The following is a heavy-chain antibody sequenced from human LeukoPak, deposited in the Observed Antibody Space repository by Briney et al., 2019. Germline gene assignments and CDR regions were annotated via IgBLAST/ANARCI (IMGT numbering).Heavy chain of an antibody. CDR3: ARDPPYV. CDR2: ISYDGSNK. Sequence: GGSLRLSCAASGSTFSRYAMHWVRQAPGKGLECVAVISYDGSNKYYADSVKGRFTISRDNSKNTLYLQMNSLRAEDTAVYYCARDPPYVWGQGTMVTVSS. CDR1: GSTFSRYA. J-gene: IGHJ3*01. V-gene: IGHV3-30-3*01.